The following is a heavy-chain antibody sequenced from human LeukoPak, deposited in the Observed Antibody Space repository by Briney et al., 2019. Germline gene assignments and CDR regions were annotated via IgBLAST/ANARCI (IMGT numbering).Heavy chain of an antibody. CDR2: INQGGSQK. CDR3: AGGPGFLIDC. J-gene: IGHJ4*02. D-gene: IGHD3-3*01. Sequence: PGGSLRLSCAASGFTFSSYWMSWVRQAPRKGLEWVANINQGGSQKHYVDSVKGRLTISRDNAKNLLYLQMDSLRAEDTAVYYCAGGPGFLIDCWGQGSLVTVSS. CDR1: GFTFSSYW. V-gene: IGHV3-7*01.